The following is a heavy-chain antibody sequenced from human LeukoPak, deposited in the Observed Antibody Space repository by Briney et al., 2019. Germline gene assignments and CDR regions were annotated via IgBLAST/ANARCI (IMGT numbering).Heavy chain of an antibody. CDR1: GFTFSSYG. Sequence: PGGSLRLSCAASGFTFSSYGMHWVRQAPGKGLEWVAFIRYDGSNKYYADSVKGRFTISRDNSKNTLYLQMNSLRAEDTAVYYCAKGSSTWSDMDVWGKGSTVTVSS. CDR2: IRYDGSNK. V-gene: IGHV3-30*02. D-gene: IGHD6-13*01. CDR3: AKGSSTWSDMDV. J-gene: IGHJ6*03.